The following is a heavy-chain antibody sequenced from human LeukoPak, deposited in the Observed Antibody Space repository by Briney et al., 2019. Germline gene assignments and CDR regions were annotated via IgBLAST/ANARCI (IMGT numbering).Heavy chain of an antibody. CDR1: GGSISSYY. J-gene: IGHJ6*03. V-gene: IGHV4-59*01. CDR3: ARDYYGSGSYYYYYYMDA. CDR2: IYYSGST. Sequence: SETLSLTCTVSGGSISSYYWSWIRQPPGKGLEWIGYIYYSGSTNYNPSLKSRVTISVDTSKNQFSLKLSSVTAADTAVYYCARDYYGSGSYYYYYYMDAWGKGTTVTVSS. D-gene: IGHD3-10*01.